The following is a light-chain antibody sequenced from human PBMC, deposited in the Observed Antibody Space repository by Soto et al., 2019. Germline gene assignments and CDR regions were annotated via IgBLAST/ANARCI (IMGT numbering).Light chain of an antibody. CDR1: RSVSSY. CDR2: DAS. CDR3: QQYNNWPPIT. J-gene: IGKJ5*01. V-gene: IGKV3-11*01. Sequence: EIVLTQSPATLSFSPGEIATLSFRGSRSVSSYFAWYQQKPGQAPRLLIYDASNTATGIPARFSGSGSGTDFTLTISSLEPEDFAVYYCQQYNNWPPITFGQGTRLEIK.